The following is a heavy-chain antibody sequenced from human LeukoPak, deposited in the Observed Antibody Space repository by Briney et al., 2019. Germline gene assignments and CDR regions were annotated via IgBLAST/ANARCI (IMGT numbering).Heavy chain of an antibody. CDR2: IWSDGSNK. CDR1: GFTFSSYA. J-gene: IGHJ4*02. V-gene: IGHV3-33*08. CDR3: ARHLYSNGWYNCFDY. D-gene: IGHD6-19*01. Sequence: PGGSLRLSCTASGFTFSSYAIHWVRQALGKGLEWVAVIWSDGSNKYYADSVKGRFTISRDNSKNTLNLQMNSLRAEDTAVYYCARHLYSNGWYNCFDYWGQGTLVTVSS.